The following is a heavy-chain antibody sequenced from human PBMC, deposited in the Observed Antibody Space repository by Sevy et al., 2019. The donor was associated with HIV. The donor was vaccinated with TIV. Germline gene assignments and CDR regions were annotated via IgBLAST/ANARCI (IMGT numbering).Heavy chain of an antibody. V-gene: IGHV3-30-3*01. Sequence: GGSLRLSCAASGFTFTSYTMHWVRQAPGKGLEWVALISYDGSNKYYADSLKGRFTISRDTSKNTLYIQMNSLRAEDSAVYYCAGEGVVTAIHGMDVWGQGTTVTVSS. CDR2: ISYDGSNK. CDR3: AGEGVVTAIHGMDV. D-gene: IGHD2-21*02. J-gene: IGHJ6*02. CDR1: GFTFTSYT.